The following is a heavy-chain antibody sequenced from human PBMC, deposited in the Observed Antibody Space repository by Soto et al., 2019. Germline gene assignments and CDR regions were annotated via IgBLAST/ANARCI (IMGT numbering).Heavy chain of an antibody. CDR3: ARDDCSGGSCYSADGGYYYYYCMDA. D-gene: IGHD2-15*01. CDR2: ISSTGSTI. J-gene: IGHJ6*02. CDR1: GFTFSDYY. V-gene: IGHV3-11*01. Sequence: QVQLVESGGGLVKPGGSLRLSCAASGFTFSDYYMSWLRQAPGKRLACVSYISSTGSTIYYADSVNGRFPIARDTAKNSLDVQMTSRSAEDTGVYDCARDDCSGGSCYSADGGYYYYYCMDACVQATTVTLSS.